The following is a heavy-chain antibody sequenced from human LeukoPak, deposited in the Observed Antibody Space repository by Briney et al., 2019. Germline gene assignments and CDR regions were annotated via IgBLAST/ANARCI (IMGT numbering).Heavy chain of an antibody. D-gene: IGHD3-10*01. CDR1: GYTFTSYG. CDR3: ARDLHRVVVRGVPHYYYYMGV. J-gene: IGHJ6*03. V-gene: IGHV1-18*01. Sequence: ASVKVSCKASGYTFTSYGISWVRQAPGQGLEWMGWISTYNGNTNCAQKLQGRVTTTTDTSTSTAYMELRSLRSDDTAVYYCARDLHRVVVRGVPHYYYYMGVWGKGTTVTISS. CDR2: ISTYNGNT.